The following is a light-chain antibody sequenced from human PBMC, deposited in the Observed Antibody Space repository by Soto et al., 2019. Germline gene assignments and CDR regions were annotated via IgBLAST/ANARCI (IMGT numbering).Light chain of an antibody. CDR1: QSVRSW. CDR2: KAS. V-gene: IGKV1-5*03. J-gene: IGKJ3*01. Sequence: DIRMTQSPSMLSASVGDKVTITCRASQSVRSWLAWDQHKQGQAPKLLIFKASTLHVGVPSRFSGSGSETEFTLTIDSLQPEDFATYFCQQYIRFPFTFGPGTK. CDR3: QQYIRFPFT.